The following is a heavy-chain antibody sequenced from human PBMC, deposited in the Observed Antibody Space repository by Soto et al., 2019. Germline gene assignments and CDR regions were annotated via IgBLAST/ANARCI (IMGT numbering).Heavy chain of an antibody. CDR2: IYYSGST. D-gene: IGHD1-7*01. CDR3: AREGLTGTIGLYYYYGMDV. Sequence: SETLSLTCTVSGCSISSYYRSWIRQPPGKGLEWIGYIYYSGSTNYNPSLKSRVTISVDTSKNQFSLKLSSVTAADTAVYFCAREGLTGTIGLYYYYGMDVWGQGTTVTVS. V-gene: IGHV4-59*01. J-gene: IGHJ6*02. CDR1: GCSISSYY.